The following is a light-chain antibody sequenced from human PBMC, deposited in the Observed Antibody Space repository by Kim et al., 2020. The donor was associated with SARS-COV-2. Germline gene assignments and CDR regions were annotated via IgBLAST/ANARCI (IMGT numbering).Light chain of an antibody. J-gene: IGKJ4*01. CDR2: GAS. CDR1: QSVSSN. CDR3: QQYNNWPPLT. V-gene: IGKV3-15*01. Sequence: SPAHRATLSCRTSQSVSSNLASYQQKPCQAPRLLIYGASTRATCIPARFSGSGSGTEFTLTISSLQSEDFAVYYCQQYNNWPPLTFGGGTKVDIK.